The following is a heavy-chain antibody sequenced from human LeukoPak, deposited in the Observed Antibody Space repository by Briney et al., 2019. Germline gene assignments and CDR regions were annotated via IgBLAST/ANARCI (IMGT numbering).Heavy chain of an antibody. D-gene: IGHD4-23*01. CDR1: GYTFTSYG. CDR3: ARGPAPYGGNSGNWFDP. J-gene: IGHJ5*02. V-gene: IGHV1-18*01. CDR2: ISAYNGNT. Sequence: ASVKVSCKASGYTFTSYGISWVRQAPGQGLEWMGWISAYNGNTNYAQKLQGRVTTTTDTSTSTAYMELRSLRSDDTAVYYCARGPAPYGGNSGNWFDPWGQGTLVTVSS.